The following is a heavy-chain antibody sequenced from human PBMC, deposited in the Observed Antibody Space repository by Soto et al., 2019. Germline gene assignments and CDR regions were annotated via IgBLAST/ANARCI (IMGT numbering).Heavy chain of an antibody. Sequence: SVKVSCKASAYKFTTYGISWVRQAPGQGLEWMGWISAYNGDTNYAQKVKGRVTMTKDTSTSTAYMELRGLRSDDTAIYYCARVYSGNFYYYSMDLWGQGTTVTVSS. D-gene: IGHD1-26*01. J-gene: IGHJ6*02. CDR1: AYKFTTYG. CDR3: ARVYSGNFYYYSMDL. V-gene: IGHV1-18*01. CDR2: ISAYNGDT.